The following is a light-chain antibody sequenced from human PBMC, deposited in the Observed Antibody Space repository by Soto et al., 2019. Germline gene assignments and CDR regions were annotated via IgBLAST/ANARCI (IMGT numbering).Light chain of an antibody. J-gene: IGLJ2*01. CDR1: SGHSSYA. CDR2: LNSDGSH. V-gene: IGLV4-69*01. CDR3: QTWGVAV. Sequence: QLVLTQSPSASASLGASVKLTCTLSSGHSSYAIAWHQQQPEKGPRYLMKLNSDGSHSKGDGIPDRFSGSSSGAERYLTISSLQSEDEADYYCQTWGVAVFGGGTKVTVL.